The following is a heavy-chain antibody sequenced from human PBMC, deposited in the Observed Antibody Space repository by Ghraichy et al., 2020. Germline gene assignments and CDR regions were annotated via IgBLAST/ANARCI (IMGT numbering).Heavy chain of an antibody. J-gene: IGHJ5*02. V-gene: IGHV4-31*03. CDR1: GGSISSGGYF. Sequence: LRLSCTVSGGSISSGGYFWSWIRHHPGKGLESIGHVYYSGSTYYNPSLKSRVAISLDTSNNQFSLKLSSMTAADTAVYYCAREYSGKNGWFDPWGQGILVTVSS. D-gene: IGHD1-26*01. CDR3: AREYSGKNGWFDP. CDR2: VYYSGST.